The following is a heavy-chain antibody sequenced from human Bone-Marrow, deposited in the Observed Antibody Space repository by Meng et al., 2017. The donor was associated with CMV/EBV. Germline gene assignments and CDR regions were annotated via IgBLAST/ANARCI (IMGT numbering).Heavy chain of an antibody. V-gene: IGHV3-21*01. CDR1: GFPFSTYT. CDR3: ARDSRIVVVPAASGMDV. Sequence: GESLKISCAASGFPFSTYTMNWVRQAPGKGLEWVSAISSSSGYIYYADSVKGRFTISRENAYNSLYLQMNSLRAEDTAVYYCARDSRIVVVPAASGMDVWGQGTTVTVSS. CDR2: ISSSSGYI. J-gene: IGHJ6*02. D-gene: IGHD2-2*01.